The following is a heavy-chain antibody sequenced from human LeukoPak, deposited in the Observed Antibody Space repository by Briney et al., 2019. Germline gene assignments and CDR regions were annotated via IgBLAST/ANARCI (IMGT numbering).Heavy chain of an antibody. CDR1: GGSISSSNW. Sequence: PSGTLSLTCAVSGGSISSSNWWSWVRQPPGKGLEWIGEIYHSGSTNYNPSLKSRVTISVDKSKNQFSLNLSSVTAADTAVYYCARGRGGSWYYFDYWGQGTLVTVSS. D-gene: IGHD6-13*01. CDR3: ARGRGGSWYYFDY. CDR2: IYHSGST. J-gene: IGHJ4*02. V-gene: IGHV4-4*02.